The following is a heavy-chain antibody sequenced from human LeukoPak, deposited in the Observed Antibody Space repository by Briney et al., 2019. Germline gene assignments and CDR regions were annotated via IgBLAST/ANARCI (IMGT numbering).Heavy chain of an antibody. J-gene: IGHJ4*02. CDR3: TRGAGWLIDY. V-gene: IGHV4-59*01. CDR1: DDSISDYY. D-gene: IGHD3-16*01. CDR2: FHNSGTS. Sequence: KPSETLSLTCTVSDDSISDYYRGWIRQPPGKGLEWIVYFHNSGTSTYNPSLKSRVTISADTSKNQFSLKLNSLTTADTAVYYCTRGAGWLIDYWGQGILVTVSS.